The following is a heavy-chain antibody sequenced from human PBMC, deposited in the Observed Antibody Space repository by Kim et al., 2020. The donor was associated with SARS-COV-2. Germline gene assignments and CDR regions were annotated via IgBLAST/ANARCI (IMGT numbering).Heavy chain of an antibody. CDR1: GFTFSTYT. V-gene: IGHV3-23*01. D-gene: IGHD6-19*01. CDR2: MFGRGDT. Sequence: GGSLRLSCAASGFTFSTYTMSWVRQAPGKGLEWVAAMFGRGDTFYADAVKGRFIISTDNSRTTAHLQKNSLRPEETAIYYCGENKQADSGWSIEY. J-gene: IGHJ1*01. CDR3: GENKQADSGWSIEY.